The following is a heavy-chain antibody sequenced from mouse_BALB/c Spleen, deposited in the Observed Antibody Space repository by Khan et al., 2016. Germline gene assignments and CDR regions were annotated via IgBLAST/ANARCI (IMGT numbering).Heavy chain of an antibody. CDR2: ISSCSSTM. Sequence: EVQLLETGGGLVQPGGSRKLSCAASGFTFSSFGMHWVRQAPEKGLEWVAYISSCSSTMYYADTVKGRFTISRDNPKNTLFLQMTSVRSEDTAMYYCARDGSSYVFYAMDYWGQGTSVTVSS. D-gene: IGHD1-1*01. CDR1: GFTFSSFG. CDR3: ARDGSSYVFYAMDY. J-gene: IGHJ4*01. V-gene: IGHV5-17*02.